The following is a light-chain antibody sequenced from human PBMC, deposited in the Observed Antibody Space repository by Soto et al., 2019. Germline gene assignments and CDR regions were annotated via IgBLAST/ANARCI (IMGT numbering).Light chain of an antibody. V-gene: IGKV1-33*01. J-gene: IGKJ3*01. Sequence: DIQMTQSPSSLSASVGDRVTITCQASQDISNYLNWYQQKPGKAPKLLIYDASHLETGVPSRFSGSGSGTYFTFTISTLQPEDIATYDGQQYDNLPPLFTFGPGTKVDIK. CDR1: QDISNY. CDR3: QQYDNLPPLFT. CDR2: DAS.